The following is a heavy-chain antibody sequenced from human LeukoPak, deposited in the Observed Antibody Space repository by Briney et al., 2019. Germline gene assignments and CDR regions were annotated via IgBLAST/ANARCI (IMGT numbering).Heavy chain of an antibody. CDR2: IHGDGTR. CDR1: GFTVSSKY. Sequence: PGGPLRLSCTASGFTVSSKYMSWVRQVPGKGLECVSSIHGDGTRYYADSVKGRFSITRDNSKNTLYLHMNSLRAEDTAVYHCATRIAATGRYYSDFWGQGTLVTVSS. D-gene: IGHD6-13*01. J-gene: IGHJ4*02. V-gene: IGHV3-53*01. CDR3: ATRIAATGRYYSDF.